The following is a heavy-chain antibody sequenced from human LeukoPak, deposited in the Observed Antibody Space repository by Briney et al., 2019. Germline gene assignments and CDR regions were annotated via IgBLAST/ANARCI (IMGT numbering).Heavy chain of an antibody. CDR1: GYTFTSYY. V-gene: IGHV1-46*01. J-gene: IGHJ4*02. CDR3: ARSAGGREFDY. D-gene: IGHD3-16*01. Sequence: ASVKVSCKASGYTFTSYYMHWVRQAPGQGLEWMGIINPSGGSTSYAQKFQGRVTMTRDTSTSTVYMELCSLRSEDTAVYYCARSAGGREFDYWGQGTLVTVSS. CDR2: INPSGGST.